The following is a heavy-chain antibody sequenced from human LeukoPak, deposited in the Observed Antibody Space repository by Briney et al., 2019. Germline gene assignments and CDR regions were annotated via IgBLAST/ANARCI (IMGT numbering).Heavy chain of an antibody. CDR3: AREGAYEYSSSSLGWFDP. Sequence: ASVKVSCKASGYTFTGYYMHWVRQAPGQGLEWMGWINPNSGGTNYAQKFQGRVTMTRDTSISTAYMELSRLRSDDTAVYYCAREGAYEYSSSSLGWFDPWGQGTLVTVSS. D-gene: IGHD6-6*01. CDR1: GYTFTGYY. V-gene: IGHV1-2*02. J-gene: IGHJ5*02. CDR2: INPNSGGT.